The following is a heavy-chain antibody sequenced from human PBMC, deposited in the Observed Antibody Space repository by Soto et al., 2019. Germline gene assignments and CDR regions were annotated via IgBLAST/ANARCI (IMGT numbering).Heavy chain of an antibody. V-gene: IGHV1-2*02. D-gene: IGHD3-10*01. CDR3: ARNMDYYYGPGSGNGHGV. CDR1: GYTFTAYY. Sequence: QVQLVQSGAEVKEPGDSVRVSCEASGYTFTAYYIHWVRQAPGQGLEWMGWINPKFGDTTYAQDFQGRLTLTRDMSISTVYMDLSRLTSDDTAIYYCARNMDYYYGPGSGNGHGVWGQGTTVIVFS. J-gene: IGHJ6*02. CDR2: INPKFGDT.